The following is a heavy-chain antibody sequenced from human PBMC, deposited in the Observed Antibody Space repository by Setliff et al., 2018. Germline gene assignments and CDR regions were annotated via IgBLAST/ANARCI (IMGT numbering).Heavy chain of an antibody. V-gene: IGHV4-59*08. CDR3: TKGRVGLAARAGY. CDR2: IYYSGST. D-gene: IGHD1-26*01. Sequence: SETLSLTCTVSGDSISSYYWSWIRQPPGKGLEWIGYIYYSGSTYYNPSLKSRVTISVDTSKNQFSLQLSSVTSADTAIYYCTKGRVGLAARAGYWGQGTLVTVSS. CDR1: GDSISSYY. J-gene: IGHJ4*02.